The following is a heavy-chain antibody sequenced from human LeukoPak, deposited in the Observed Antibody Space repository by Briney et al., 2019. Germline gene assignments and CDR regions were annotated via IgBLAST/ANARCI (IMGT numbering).Heavy chain of an antibody. D-gene: IGHD3/OR15-3a*01. CDR3: ARDQGLSSYYYYMDV. CDR2: INWNGGST. V-gene: IGHV3-20*04. Sequence: GGSLRLSCAASGFTFDDYGMSWVRQAPGMGLEWVSGINWNGGSTGYADSVKGRFAISRDNAKNSLYLQMNSLRAEDTALYYCARDQGLSSYYYYMDVWGKGTTVTVSS. J-gene: IGHJ6*03. CDR1: GFTFDDYG.